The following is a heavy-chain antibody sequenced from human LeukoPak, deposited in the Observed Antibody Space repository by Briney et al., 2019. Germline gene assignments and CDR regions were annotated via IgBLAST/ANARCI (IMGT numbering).Heavy chain of an antibody. J-gene: IGHJ3*02. CDR2: IYTSGST. V-gene: IGHV4-4*07. CDR3: ARGFTGWWERLEPLAFDI. CDR1: GGSISSYY. D-gene: IGHD1-26*01. Sequence: SETLSLTCTVSGGSISSYYWSWIRQPAGKGLEWIGRIYTSGSTNYNPSLKSRVTMSVDTSKNQFSLKLSSVTAADTAVYYCARGFTGWWERLEPLAFDIWGQGTMVTVSS.